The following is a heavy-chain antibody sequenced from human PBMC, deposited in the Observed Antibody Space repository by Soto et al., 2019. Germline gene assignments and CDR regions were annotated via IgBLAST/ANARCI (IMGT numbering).Heavy chain of an antibody. V-gene: IGHV5-51*01. CDR2: IYPGDSNT. CDR1: RDGIGSYW. CDR3: ARHSHSDSVHISPVSPDY. J-gene: IGHJ4*01. D-gene: IGHD4-4*01. Sequence: GNSPKLSCKASRDGIGSYWSGWVCQTKRKGLEWMGIIYPGDSNTRYSPSFQGQATISADNSISTAFLQWSSLKPAASPISSCARHSHSDSVHISPVSPDYRGHGTPVTVSS.